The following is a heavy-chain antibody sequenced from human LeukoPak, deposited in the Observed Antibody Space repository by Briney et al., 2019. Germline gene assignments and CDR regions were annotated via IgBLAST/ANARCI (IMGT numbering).Heavy chain of an antibody. CDR3: TRDFDY. CDR1: GGSISSYY. V-gene: IGHV4-34*01. CDR2: INHSGST. Sequence: SETLSLTCTVSGGSISSYYWSWIRQPPGKGLEWIGEINHSGSTNYNPSLKSRVTISVDTSKNQFSLQLNSVTPEDTAVYYCTRDFDYWGQGTLVTVSS. J-gene: IGHJ4*02.